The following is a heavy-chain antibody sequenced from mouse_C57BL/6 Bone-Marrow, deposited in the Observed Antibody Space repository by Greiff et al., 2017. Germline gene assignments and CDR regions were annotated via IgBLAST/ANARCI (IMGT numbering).Heavy chain of an antibody. CDR2: IYPGSGST. V-gene: IGHV1-55*01. J-gene: IGHJ4*01. Sequence: VQLQQPGAELVKPGASVKMSCKASGYTFTSYWITWVKQRPGQGLEWIGDIYPGSGSTNYNEKFKSKATLTVDTSSSTAYMQLSSLTSEDSAVYYCARDDYDVGYYAMDYWGQGTSVTVSS. D-gene: IGHD2-4*01. CDR3: ARDDYDVGYYAMDY. CDR1: GYTFTSYW.